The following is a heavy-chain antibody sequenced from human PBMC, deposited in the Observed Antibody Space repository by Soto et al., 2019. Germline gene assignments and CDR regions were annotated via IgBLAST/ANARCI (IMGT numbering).Heavy chain of an antibody. CDR2: IHNSGST. D-gene: IGHD6-19*01. V-gene: IGHV4-31*03. CDR3: ARDLGSEQWFFDN. J-gene: IGHJ4*02. Sequence: QVQLQESGPGLMKPSQTLSLTCLVSGASVSGDGSYCSWIRQHPGKGLEFIGYIHNSGSTYSNPSLENRVAMSIDTSKNQFSLRLSSVTAADSAVYFCARDLGSEQWFFDNWGQGILVTVSS. CDR1: GASVSGDGSY.